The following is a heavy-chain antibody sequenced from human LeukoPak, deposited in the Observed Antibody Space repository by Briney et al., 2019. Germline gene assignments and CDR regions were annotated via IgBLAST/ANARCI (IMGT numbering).Heavy chain of an antibody. J-gene: IGHJ5*02. CDR3: ARGVYCSGGSCYKSSWFDP. Sequence: VKVSCKASGYTFTSYGISWVRQAPGQGLEWMGWISAYNGNTNYAQKLQGRVTMTTDTSTSTAYMELRSLRSDDTAVYYCARGVYCSGGSCYKSSWFDPWGQGTLVTVSS. D-gene: IGHD2-15*01. CDR1: GYTFTSYG. CDR2: ISAYNGNT. V-gene: IGHV1-18*01.